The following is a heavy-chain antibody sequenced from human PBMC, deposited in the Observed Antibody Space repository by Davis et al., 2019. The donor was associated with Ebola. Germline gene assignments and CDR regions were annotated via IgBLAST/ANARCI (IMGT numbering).Heavy chain of an antibody. V-gene: IGHV1-69*04. J-gene: IGHJ4*02. CDR1: GYTFTSYA. Sequence: AASVKVSRKASGYTFTSYAISWVRQAPGQGLEWMGRIIPILGIANYAQKFQGRVTITADKSTSTAYMELSSLRSEDTAVYYCARGGRVVVAATGCLDYWGQGTLVTVSS. CDR2: IIPILGIA. CDR3: ARGGRVVVAATGCLDY. D-gene: IGHD2-15*01.